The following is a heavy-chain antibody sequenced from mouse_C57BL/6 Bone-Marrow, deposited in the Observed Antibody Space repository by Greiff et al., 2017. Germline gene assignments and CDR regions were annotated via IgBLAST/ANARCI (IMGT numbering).Heavy chain of an antibody. CDR3: ARGGYYGSYLDD. Sequence: VQLQQPGAELVKPGASVKLSCKASGYTFTSYWMQWVKQRPGQGLEWIGEIDPSDSYTNYNQKFKGKATLTVDTSSSTAYMQLSSLTSEDSAVYYGARGGYYGSYLDDWGEGTTLTVAS. CDR1: GYTFTSYW. J-gene: IGHJ2*01. D-gene: IGHD1-1*01. V-gene: IGHV1-50*01. CDR2: IDPSDSYT.